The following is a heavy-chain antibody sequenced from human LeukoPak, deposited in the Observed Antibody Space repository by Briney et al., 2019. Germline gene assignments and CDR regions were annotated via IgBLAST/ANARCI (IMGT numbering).Heavy chain of an antibody. J-gene: IGHJ4*02. CDR1: GFSFSDFY. Sequence: GGSLRLSCAASGFSFSDFYMSWIRKAPGMGLEWISYIGTRSNPIYYADSVKGRFTISRDDAKNSLYLQMNSLRDEDTAVYYCAKDWQLGYWGQGILVTVSS. V-gene: IGHV3-11*01. CDR2: IGTRSNPI. D-gene: IGHD6-6*01. CDR3: AKDWQLGY.